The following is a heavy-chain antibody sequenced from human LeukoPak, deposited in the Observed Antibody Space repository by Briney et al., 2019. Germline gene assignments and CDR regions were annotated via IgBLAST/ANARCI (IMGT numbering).Heavy chain of an antibody. CDR2: IHYNGIT. D-gene: IGHD1-26*01. CDR1: GGSISSYY. CDR3: ARHISSGGTYAHFDY. J-gene: IGHJ4*02. Sequence: PSETLSLTCTVSGGSISSYYWSWIRQPPGKGLEWIGYIHYNGITNYNPSLKTRVTMSLDTSKNQVSLNLNSVTAADTAVYYCARHISSGGTYAHFDYWGQGTLVTVSS. V-gene: IGHV4-59*08.